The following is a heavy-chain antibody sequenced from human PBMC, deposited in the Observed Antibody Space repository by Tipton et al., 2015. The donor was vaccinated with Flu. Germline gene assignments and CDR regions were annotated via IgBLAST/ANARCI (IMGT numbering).Heavy chain of an antibody. CDR2: ISTSGST. J-gene: IGHJ5*02. D-gene: IGHD5/OR15-5a*01. CDR3: ARHERGVSTFP. V-gene: IGHV4-61*09. CDR1: GGSISSGSYF. Sequence: TLSLTCTVSGGSISSGSYFWGWIRQPAGEGLEWIGNISTSGSTNYNPSIKSRLTLSVDTSKNQFSLRLTSVTATDTALYYCARHERGVSTFPWGQGTLVTVSS.